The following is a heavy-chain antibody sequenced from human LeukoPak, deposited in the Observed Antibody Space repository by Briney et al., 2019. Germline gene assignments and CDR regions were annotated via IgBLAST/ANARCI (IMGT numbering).Heavy chain of an antibody. D-gene: IGHD3-22*01. CDR1: GFTFNTYS. CDR3: ARDRHSSVDY. CDR2: ISGDSRTI. J-gene: IGHJ4*02. V-gene: IGHV3-48*01. Sequence: GGSLRLSCAPSGFTFNTYSMIWVRQAPGKGLEWLSYISGDSRTIYYPDSVKSRFTISRDNAKNSLYLQLISLRAEDTAVYYCARDRHSSVDYWGQGALVTVSS.